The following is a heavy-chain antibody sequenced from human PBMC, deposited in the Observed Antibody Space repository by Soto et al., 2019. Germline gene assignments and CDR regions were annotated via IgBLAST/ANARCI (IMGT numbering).Heavy chain of an antibody. CDR3: TTDTTPFSTPVIATGGAY. D-gene: IGHD2-21*01. CDR1: GFTFTRAW. CDR2: IRSETDGGTA. V-gene: IGHV3-15*01. Sequence: PGGSLRLSCATSGFTFTRAWMSWVRQVPGKGLEWVGRIRSETDGGTADYGSTVDARFTISRDDSKRVVFLQIDNVRTDDTAFYYCTTDTTPFSTPVIATGGAYWGQGALVTVSS. J-gene: IGHJ4*02.